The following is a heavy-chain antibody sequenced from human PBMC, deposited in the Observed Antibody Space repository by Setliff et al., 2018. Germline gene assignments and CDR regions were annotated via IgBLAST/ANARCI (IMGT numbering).Heavy chain of an antibody. V-gene: IGHV1-69*10. CDR1: GGTFSSYA. CDR2: IIPILGIA. CDR3: ARGARLSYGDLPNFDY. Sequence: ASVKVSCKASGGTFSSYAISWVRQAPGQGLEWMGGIIPILGIANYAQKFQGWVTMTRDTSISTAYMELRSLRSDDTAVYYCARGARLSYGDLPNFDYWGQGTLVTVSS. J-gene: IGHJ4*02. D-gene: IGHD4-17*01.